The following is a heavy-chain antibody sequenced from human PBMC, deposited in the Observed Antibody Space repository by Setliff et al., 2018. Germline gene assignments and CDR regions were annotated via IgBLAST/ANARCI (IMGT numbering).Heavy chain of an antibody. CDR3: RYWSGYYNNDY. V-gene: IGHV4-39*01. D-gene: IGHD3-3*01. J-gene: IGHJ4*02. CDR2: VSYFGAS. CDR1: DVSISDTTYY. Sequence: PSETLSLTCTVSDVSISDTTYYWAWVRLPPGKGLEWIGTVSYFGASYSNPSLKSRLNISLDKSANRFSLKLRSVSAADTAVYYCRYWSGYYNNDYWGQGTLVTV.